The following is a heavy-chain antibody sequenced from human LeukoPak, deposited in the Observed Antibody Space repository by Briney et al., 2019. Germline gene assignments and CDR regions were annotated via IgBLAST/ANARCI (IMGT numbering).Heavy chain of an antibody. CDR3: ARVGYSSSGAFDI. J-gene: IGHJ3*02. V-gene: IGHV3-23*01. D-gene: IGHD6-13*01. CDR1: GFTFSSYA. CDR2: ISGSGGST. Sequence: GGSLRLSCAASGFTFSSYAMSWVRQAPGKGLEWVSAISGSGGSTYYADSVKGRFTISRDNSKNTLYLQMNSLRAEDTAVYYCARVGYSSSGAFDIWGQGTMVTVSS.